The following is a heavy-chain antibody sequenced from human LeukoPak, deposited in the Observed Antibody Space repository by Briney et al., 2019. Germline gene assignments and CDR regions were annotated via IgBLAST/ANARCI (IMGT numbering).Heavy chain of an antibody. CDR3: AVFPGMDV. V-gene: IGHV4-34*01. CDR1: GGSFSGYY. CDR2: INHSGST. J-gene: IGHJ6*02. Sequence: SETLSLTCAVYGGSFSGYYWSWIRQPPGKGLEWIGEINHSGSTNYNPSLKSRVTISVDTSKNQFSLKLSPVTAADTAVYYCAVFPGMDVWGQGTTVTVSS.